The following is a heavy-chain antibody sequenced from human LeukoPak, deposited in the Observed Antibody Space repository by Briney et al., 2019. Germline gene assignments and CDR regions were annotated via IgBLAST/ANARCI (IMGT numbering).Heavy chain of an antibody. V-gene: IGHV1-69*05. J-gene: IGHJ5*02. CDR1: GGTFSSYA. CDR2: IIPILGTA. Sequence: SVKVSCKASGGTFSSYAISWVRQVPGQGLEWMGRIIPILGTANYAQKFQGRVTITTDESTSTAYMELSSLRSEDTAVYYCAREAKGNIVVVPAAMRLDPWGQGTLVTVSS. D-gene: IGHD2-2*01. CDR3: AREAKGNIVVVPAAMRLDP.